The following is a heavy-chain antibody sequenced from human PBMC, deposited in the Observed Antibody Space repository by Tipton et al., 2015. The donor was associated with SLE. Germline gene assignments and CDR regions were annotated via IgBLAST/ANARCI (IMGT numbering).Heavy chain of an antibody. CDR3: AKDRGSSGWWYFQH. V-gene: IGHV3-23*01. CDR1: GFTFSSYS. J-gene: IGHJ1*01. D-gene: IGHD6-19*01. CDR2: ISGSGGST. Sequence: SLRLSCAASGFTFSSYSMNWVRQAPGKGLEWVSAISGSGGSTYYADSVKGRFTISRDNSKNTLHLQMNSLRAEDTAVYYCAKDRGSSGWWYFQHWGQGTLVTVSS.